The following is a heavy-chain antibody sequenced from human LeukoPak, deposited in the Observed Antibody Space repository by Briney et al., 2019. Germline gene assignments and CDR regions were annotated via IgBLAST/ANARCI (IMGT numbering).Heavy chain of an antibody. Sequence: SQTLSLTCAISGDSVSSSSAAWPWIRQSPSRGLEWLGRTYYRSKWYNDYAVSVKSPITINPDTSKNQFSLQLNSVTPEDTAVYYCARERAAGSSGWHFDYWGQGTLVTVSS. CDR1: GDSVSSSSAA. CDR3: ARERAAGSSGWHFDY. CDR2: TYYRSKWYN. V-gene: IGHV6-1*01. J-gene: IGHJ4*02. D-gene: IGHD6-19*01.